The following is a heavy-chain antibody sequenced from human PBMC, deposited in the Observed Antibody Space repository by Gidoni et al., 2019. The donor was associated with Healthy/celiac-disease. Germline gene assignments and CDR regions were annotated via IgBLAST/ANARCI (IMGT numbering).Heavy chain of an antibody. V-gene: IGHV3-30*18. D-gene: IGHD3-22*01. J-gene: IGHJ6*02. CDR3: AKAFYDSSGYYDYGMDV. CDR1: GFTFSSYG. Sequence: QVQLVESGGGVVQPGRSLRLSCAASGFTFSSYGMHWVCQAPGKGLEWLSVISYDGSNKYYADSVKGRFTISRDNSKNTLYLQMNSLRAEDTAVYYCAKAFYDSSGYYDYGMDVWGQGTTVTVSS. CDR2: ISYDGSNK.